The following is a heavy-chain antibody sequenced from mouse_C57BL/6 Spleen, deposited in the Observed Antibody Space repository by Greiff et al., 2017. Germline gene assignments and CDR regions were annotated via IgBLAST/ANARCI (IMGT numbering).Heavy chain of an antibody. J-gene: IGHJ2*01. D-gene: IGHD1-1*01. CDR3: TTSYCSSYFDY. V-gene: IGHV14-4*01. CDR2: IDPENGDT. Sequence: VQLQQSGAELVRPGASVKLSCTASGFNIKDDYMHWVKQRPEQGLEWIGWIDPENGDTEYASKFQGKATITADTSSNTAYLQLSSLTSEDTAVYYCTTSYCSSYFDYWGQGTTLTVSS. CDR1: GFNIKDDY.